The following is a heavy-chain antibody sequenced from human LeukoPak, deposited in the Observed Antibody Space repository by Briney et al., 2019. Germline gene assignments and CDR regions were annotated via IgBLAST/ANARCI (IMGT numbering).Heavy chain of an antibody. V-gene: IGHV1-69*02. CDR3: ARAPLSLIQTGTIESMPDNWFDP. D-gene: IGHD1-7*01. CDR1: GGTFSSYT. CDR2: IIPILGIA. Sequence: SVKVSCKASGGTFSSYTISWVRQAPGQGLEWMGRIIPILGIANYAQKFQGRVTITADKSTSTAYMELSSLRSEDTAVYYCARAPLSLIQTGTIESMPDNWFDPWGQGTLVTVSS. J-gene: IGHJ5*02.